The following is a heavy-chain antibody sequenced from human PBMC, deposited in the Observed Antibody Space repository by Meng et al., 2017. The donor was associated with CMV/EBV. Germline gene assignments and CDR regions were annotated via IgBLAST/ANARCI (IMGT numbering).Heavy chain of an antibody. D-gene: IGHD3-22*01. CDR2: IIPIFGTA. CDR3: ARTRGDDSSGYFPHWFDP. Sequence: SVKVSCKASGGTFSSYGISWVRQAPGQGLEWMGGIIPIFGTANYAQKFQGRVTITTDESTSTDYMELSSLRSEDTAVYYCARTRGDDSSGYFPHWFDPWGQGTLVTVSS. J-gene: IGHJ5*02. V-gene: IGHV1-69*05. CDR1: GGTFSSYG.